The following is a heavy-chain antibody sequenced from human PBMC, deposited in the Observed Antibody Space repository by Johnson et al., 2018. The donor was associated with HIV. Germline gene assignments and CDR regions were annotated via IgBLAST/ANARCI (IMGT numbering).Heavy chain of an antibody. Sequence: VQLVESGGGLVQPGGSLRLSCAASGFTFSSYAMHWVRQAPGTGLEWVAVISYDGSNKYYADSVKGRFTISRDNSKNTLYLQMNSLRAEDTAVYYCARDLTNWGVGDAFDIWGQGTMVTVSS. J-gene: IGHJ3*02. CDR2: ISYDGSNK. CDR1: GFTFSSYA. CDR3: ARDLTNWGVGDAFDI. D-gene: IGHD7-27*01. V-gene: IGHV3-30-3*01.